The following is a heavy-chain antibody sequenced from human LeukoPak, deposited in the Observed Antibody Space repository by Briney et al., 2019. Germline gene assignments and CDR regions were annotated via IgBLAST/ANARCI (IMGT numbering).Heavy chain of an antibody. J-gene: IGHJ4*02. Sequence: PGGSLRLSCAASGFAFANQAMGWVRQASGKGLEWVSVISDSGDITYYADSVKGRFTISRDNSKNTLFLQMNSLRAEDTAVYYCAKDARRTSGWYFFDYWGQGSLVTVS. CDR1: GFAFANQA. D-gene: IGHD6-19*01. V-gene: IGHV3-23*01. CDR3: AKDARRTSGWYFFDY. CDR2: ISDSGDIT.